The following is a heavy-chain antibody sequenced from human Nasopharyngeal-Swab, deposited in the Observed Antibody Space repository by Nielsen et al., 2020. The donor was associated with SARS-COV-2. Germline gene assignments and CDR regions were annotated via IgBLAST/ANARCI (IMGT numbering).Heavy chain of an antibody. D-gene: IGHD5-24*01. CDR3: ARGGDGYNMDY. CDR2: LHSDGSGT. Sequence: GESLKISCAASGFTISRYWMLWVRHAPGKGLVWVSRLHSDGSGTTYADSVRGRFTISRDNAKNTLYLQMNSLRAEDTAVYYCARGGDGYNMDYWGQGTLVTVSS. CDR1: GFTISRYW. V-gene: IGHV3-74*01. J-gene: IGHJ4*02.